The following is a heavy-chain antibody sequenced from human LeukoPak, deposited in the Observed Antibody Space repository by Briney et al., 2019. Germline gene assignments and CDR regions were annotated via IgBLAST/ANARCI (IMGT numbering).Heavy chain of an antibody. J-gene: IGHJ4*02. V-gene: IGHV3-30-3*01. CDR1: GFTFSSYA. CDR2: ISYDGSNK. Sequence: GGSLRLSCAASGFTFSSYAMHWVRQAPGKGLEWVAVISYDGSNKYYADSVKGRFTISRDNSKNTLYLQMNSLRAGDTAVYYCARVVNWSGYSDYWGQGTLVTVSS. D-gene: IGHD3-3*01. CDR3: ARVVNWSGYSDY.